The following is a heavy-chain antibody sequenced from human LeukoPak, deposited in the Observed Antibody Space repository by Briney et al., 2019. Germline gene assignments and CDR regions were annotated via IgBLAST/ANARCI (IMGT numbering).Heavy chain of an antibody. Sequence: GGSLRLSCAASGFTVSTKYMNWVRQAPGKGLEWVSIIYSGATTYYADSAKGRFTISRDTSKNTVSLQMNSLRAEDTAVYFCARVGDHFHWNLDLWGRGTLVTVSS. CDR2: IYSGATT. J-gene: IGHJ2*01. CDR1: GFTVSTKY. D-gene: IGHD3-3*02. CDR3: ARVGDHFHWNLDL. V-gene: IGHV3-53*01.